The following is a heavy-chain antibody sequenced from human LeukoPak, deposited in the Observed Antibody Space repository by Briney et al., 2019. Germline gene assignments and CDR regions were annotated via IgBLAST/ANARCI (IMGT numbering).Heavy chain of an antibody. CDR1: GYTFTSYG. CDR3: ARDGSYYYDSSGCDY. D-gene: IGHD3-22*01. V-gene: IGHV1-18*01. J-gene: IGHJ4*02. Sequence: ASVKVSCKASGYTFTSYGIGWVRQAPGQGLEWMGWISAYNGNTNYAQKLQGRVTMTTDTSTSTAYMELRSLRSDDTAVYYCARDGSYYYDSSGCDYWGQGTLVTVSS. CDR2: ISAYNGNT.